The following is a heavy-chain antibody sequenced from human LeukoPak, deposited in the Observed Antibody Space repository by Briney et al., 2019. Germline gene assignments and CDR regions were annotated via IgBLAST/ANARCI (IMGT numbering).Heavy chain of an antibody. J-gene: IGHJ5*02. V-gene: IGHV4-34*01. CDR3: ARSSGGWFDP. CDR1: GGSFSGYY. Sequence: SETLSLTCAVYGGSFSGYYWSWIRQPPGKGLEWIWEINHSGSTNYNPSLKSRVTISVDTSKNQFSLKLSSVTAADTDVYYCARSSGGWFDPWGQGTLVTVSS. D-gene: IGHD3-10*01. CDR2: INHSGST.